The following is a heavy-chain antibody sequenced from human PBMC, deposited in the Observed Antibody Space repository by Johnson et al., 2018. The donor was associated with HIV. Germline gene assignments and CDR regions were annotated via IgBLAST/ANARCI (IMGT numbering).Heavy chain of an antibody. CDR3: SRDGEMATIYYAFDI. V-gene: IGHV3-7*03. CDR2: INQDGSAK. CDR1: GFTVSSNY. J-gene: IGHJ3*02. D-gene: IGHD5-24*01. Sequence: VQLVESGGGLVQPGGSLRLSCAASGFTVSSNYMSWVRQAPGKGLEWVANINQDGSAKYYVDSVKGRFTISRDDSKSIAYLKMNSLKTEDTAVYYCSRDGEMATIYYAFDIWGQGTMVTVSA.